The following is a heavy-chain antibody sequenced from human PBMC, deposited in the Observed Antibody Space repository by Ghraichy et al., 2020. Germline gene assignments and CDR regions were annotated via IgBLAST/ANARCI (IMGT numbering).Heavy chain of an antibody. CDR3: ARDGPELKLPEFDY. CDR2: ITSTSSYT. Sequence: GGSLRLSCAASGFTFSDYYMSWIRQAPGKGLEWVSYITSTSSYTNYADSVKGRFTISRDNAKNSLYLQMNSLRAEDTGVYYCARDGPELKLPEFDYWGQGTLVTVSS. V-gene: IGHV3-11*06. D-gene: IGHD1-7*01. CDR1: GFTFSDYY. J-gene: IGHJ4*02.